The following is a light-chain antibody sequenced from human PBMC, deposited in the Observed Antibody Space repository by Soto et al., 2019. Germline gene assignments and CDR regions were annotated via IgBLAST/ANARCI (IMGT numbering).Light chain of an antibody. Sequence: EIVMTQSPATLSVSPGERATLSCRASQSVSTNLAWYQQKPGQAPILLIYGASTRAAGVPARFSGSGSGTEFTLTISSLQSEDFAVYSCQQYYNWPPWTFGQGTKVELK. J-gene: IGKJ1*01. V-gene: IGKV3-15*01. CDR1: QSVSTN. CDR2: GAS. CDR3: QQYYNWPPWT.